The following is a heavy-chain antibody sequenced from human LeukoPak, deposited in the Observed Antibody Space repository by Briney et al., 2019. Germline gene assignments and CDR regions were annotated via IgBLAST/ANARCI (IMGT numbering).Heavy chain of an antibody. V-gene: IGHV1-24*01. CDR3: ASNNPSTTAHPDAFDI. J-gene: IGHJ3*02. D-gene: IGHD1-14*01. CDR2: FDPEDGET. Sequence: ASVKVSCKVSGYTLTELSMHWVRQAPGKGLEWMGGFDPEDGETIYAQKFQGRVTMTEDTSTDTAYMELSSLRSEDTAVYYCASNNPSTTAHPDAFDIWGQGTMVTVSS. CDR1: GYTLTELS.